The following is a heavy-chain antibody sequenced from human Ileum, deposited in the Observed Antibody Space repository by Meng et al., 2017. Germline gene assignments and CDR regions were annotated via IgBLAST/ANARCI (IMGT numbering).Heavy chain of an antibody. J-gene: IGHJ4*02. Sequence: QVQLQESGPGLVKPSQTLSLTCTVSGGSIRSGDYYWSWVRQSPGKGPEWVGDVYSYGHTYSSPSLWCRLMISIDATKSLFSPKLSSVTAADSAVDYCATVHKCCTIAGCSRPLDYWGQGTLVTVSS. CDR1: GGSIRSGDYY. CDR3: ATVHKCCTIAGCSRPLDY. D-gene: IGHD2-8*01. CDR2: VYSYGHT. V-gene: IGHV4-30-4*01.